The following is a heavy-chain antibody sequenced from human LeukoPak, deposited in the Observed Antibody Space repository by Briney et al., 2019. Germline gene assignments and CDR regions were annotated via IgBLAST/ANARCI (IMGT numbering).Heavy chain of an antibody. J-gene: IGHJ4*02. Sequence: GGSLRLSCAASGFTFSDYYMSWIRQAPGKGLEWVSSISSSSSYMYYADSVKGRFTISRDNAKNSLYLQMNSLRAEDTAVYYCARDQERNAVAGTLGYWGQGTLVTVSS. D-gene: IGHD6-19*01. CDR1: GFTFSDYY. V-gene: IGHV3-11*06. CDR2: ISSSSSYM. CDR3: ARDQERNAVAGTLGY.